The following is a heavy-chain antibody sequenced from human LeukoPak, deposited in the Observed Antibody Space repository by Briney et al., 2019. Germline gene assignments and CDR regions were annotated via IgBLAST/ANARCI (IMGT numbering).Heavy chain of an antibody. V-gene: IGHV1-8*01. J-gene: IGHJ5*02. CDR2: MNPNSGNT. CDR1: GYTFTSYD. Sequence: GASVKVSCKASGYTFTSYDINWVRPATGQGLEWMGWMNPNSGNTGYAQKFQGRVTMTRNTSISTAYMELSSLRSEDTAVYYCARGELSVAEYWFDPWGQGTLVTVSS. D-gene: IGHD1-7*01. CDR3: ARGELSVAEYWFDP.